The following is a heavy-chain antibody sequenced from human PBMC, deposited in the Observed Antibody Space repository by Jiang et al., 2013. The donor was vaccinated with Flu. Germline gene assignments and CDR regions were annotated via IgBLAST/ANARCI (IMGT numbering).Heavy chain of an antibody. CDR2: IYPGDSDT. V-gene: IGHV5-51*01. CDR1: GYSFTSYW. Sequence: GAEVKKPGESLKISCKGSGYSFTSYWIGWVRQMPGKGLEWMGIIYPGDSDTRYSPSFQGQVTISADKSISTAYLQWSSLKASDTAMYYCARHISLSGWRGYYYYGMDVWGQGTTVTVSS. D-gene: IGHD6-19*01. CDR3: ARHISLSGWRGYYYYGMDV. J-gene: IGHJ6*02.